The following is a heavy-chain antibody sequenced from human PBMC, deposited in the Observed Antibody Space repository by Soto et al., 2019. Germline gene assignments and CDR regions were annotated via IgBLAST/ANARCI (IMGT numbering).Heavy chain of an antibody. J-gene: IGHJ3*02. Sequence: SETLSLTCAVSGGSISSGGYSWSWIRQPPGKGLEWIGYIYHSGSTYYNPSLKSRVTISVDRSKNQFSLKLSSVTAADTAVYYCARDRGCGGDCYDAFDIWGQGTMVTVSS. V-gene: IGHV4-30-2*01. CDR3: ARDRGCGGDCYDAFDI. CDR2: IYHSGST. D-gene: IGHD2-21*02. CDR1: GGSISSGGYS.